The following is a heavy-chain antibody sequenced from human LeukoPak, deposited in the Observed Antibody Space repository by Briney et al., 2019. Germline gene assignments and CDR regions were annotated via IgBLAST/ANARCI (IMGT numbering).Heavy chain of an antibody. D-gene: IGHD5-18*01. CDR3: ARGRKYSYGPVAFDI. J-gene: IGHJ3*02. Sequence: GGSLRLSCAASGFTFDDYAMHWVRHAPGKGLEWVSGISWNSGSIGYADSVKGRFTISRDNAKNSLYLQMNSLRAEDTALYYCARGRKYSYGPVAFDIWGQGTMVTVSS. CDR1: GFTFDDYA. V-gene: IGHV3-9*01. CDR2: ISWNSGSI.